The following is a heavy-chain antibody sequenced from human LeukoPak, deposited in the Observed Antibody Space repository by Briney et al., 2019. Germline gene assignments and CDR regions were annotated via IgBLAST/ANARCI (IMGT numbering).Heavy chain of an antibody. V-gene: IGHV1-69*06. CDR3: ARDHVNGYSNSPFDY. CDR2: IIPIFGTA. D-gene: IGHD4-11*01. Sequence: SVKVSCKASGGTFSSYAISWVRQAPGQGLEWMGGIIPIFGTANYAQKFQGRVTITADKSTSTAYMELSSLRSEDTAVYYCARDHVNGYSNSPFDYWGQGTLVTVSS. J-gene: IGHJ4*02. CDR1: GGTFSSYA.